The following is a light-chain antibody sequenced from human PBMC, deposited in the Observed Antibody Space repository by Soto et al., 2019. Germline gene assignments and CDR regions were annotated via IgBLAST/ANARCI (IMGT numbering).Light chain of an antibody. CDR1: SDYTNYK. Sequence: QSVLSRPGSASASRGSSVTLTCILSSDYTNYKVDWYQQRPGKGPRFVMRVGSDGIVGPRGDGIPDRFSVLASGLNRYLTIQNIQEEDESDYYCGADDGSGSDFVYFFGSGTKVTVL. J-gene: IGLJ1*01. CDR3: GADDGSGSDFVYF. CDR2: VGSDGIVG. V-gene: IGLV9-49*01.